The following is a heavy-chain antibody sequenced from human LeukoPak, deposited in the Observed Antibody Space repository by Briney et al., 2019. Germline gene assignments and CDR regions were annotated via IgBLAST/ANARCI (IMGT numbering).Heavy chain of an antibody. CDR3: TKDSGHHRTDC. J-gene: IGHJ4*02. D-gene: IGHD1-26*01. Sequence: KPSETLSLTCTVSGDSISSSSYYWGWIRQPPGKGLEWIGSVYHNGNTYYNPSLKSRATISADTSKNKFSLKSTSVTAADTAVYYCTKDSGHHRTDCWGQGTLVTVSS. CDR1: GDSISSSSYY. CDR2: VYHNGNT. V-gene: IGHV4-39*02.